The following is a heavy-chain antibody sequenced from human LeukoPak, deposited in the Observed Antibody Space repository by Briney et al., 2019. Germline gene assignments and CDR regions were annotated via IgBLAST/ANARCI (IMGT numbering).Heavy chain of an antibody. Sequence: PSETLSLTCTVSSDSVTNDFFWGWVRQPPGKELEWIGSFCLGRDTYYRPSLKSRVTISVDTSKNQFSLNLNSVTAADTAVYYCARWASISREPGGFFDHWGQGTLGTVSS. D-gene: IGHD1-14*01. CDR2: FCLGRDT. J-gene: IGHJ4*02. V-gene: IGHV4-38-2*02. CDR3: ARWASISREPGGFFDH. CDR1: SDSVTNDFF.